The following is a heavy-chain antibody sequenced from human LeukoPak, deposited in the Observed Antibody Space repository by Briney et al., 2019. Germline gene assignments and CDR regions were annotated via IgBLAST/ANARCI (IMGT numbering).Heavy chain of an antibody. V-gene: IGHV1-2*02. Sequence: ASVKVSCKASGYTFTSYAMNWVRQAPGQGLEWMGWINPNSGGTNYAQKFQGRVIMTRDTSISTAYMELSRLRSDDTAVYYCARDWVAAAGVDYWGQGTLVTVSS. D-gene: IGHD6-13*01. CDR2: INPNSGGT. J-gene: IGHJ4*02. CDR1: GYTFTSYA. CDR3: ARDWVAAAGVDY.